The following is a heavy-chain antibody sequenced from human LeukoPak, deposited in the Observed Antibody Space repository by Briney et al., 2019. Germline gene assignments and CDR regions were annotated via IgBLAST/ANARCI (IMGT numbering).Heavy chain of an antibody. J-gene: IGHJ4*02. CDR1: GFTFSSYG. V-gene: IGHV3-33*01. CDR3: ARDLGGSYYCPKGVCSSDY. D-gene: IGHD2-8*01. Sequence: GRSLRLSCAASGFTFSSYGMHWVRQAPGKGQEWVAVIWYDENYKYYADSVKGRFTISRDNAKNTLYLQMNNLRAEDTAVYYCARDLGGSYYCPKGVCSSDYWGQGTLVTVSS. CDR2: IWYDENYK.